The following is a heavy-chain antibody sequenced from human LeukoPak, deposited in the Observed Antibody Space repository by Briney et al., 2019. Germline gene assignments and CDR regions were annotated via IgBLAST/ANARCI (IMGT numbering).Heavy chain of an antibody. J-gene: IGHJ4*02. Sequence: GGSLRLSCAASGLTLANTWVSWVRQAPGKGLEWVGRIKSKTDGGTTDYAAPVKGRFTISRDDSKNTLYLQMNSLKTEDTAVYYGATEQPELYSIGWYWVVSSYYFDYWGQGTLVTVSS. CDR1: GLTLANTW. V-gene: IGHV3-15*01. CDR3: ATEQPELYSIGWYWVVSSYYFDY. D-gene: IGHD6-19*01. CDR2: IKSKTDGGTT.